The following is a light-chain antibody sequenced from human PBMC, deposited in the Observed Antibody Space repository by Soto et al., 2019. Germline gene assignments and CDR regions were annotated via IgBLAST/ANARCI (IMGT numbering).Light chain of an antibody. V-gene: IGKV1-5*01. CDR1: RSISDW. CDR3: LQYSSHSCT. CDR2: DAS. Sequence: DIQMTQSPASLSPYVGDRVTITCRASRSISDWLAWYQQKPGKAPELLIFDASNLKSGVSSRFSGCGSGTEFTLTIIRLHPDDVATYYCLQYSSHSCTFGQGTKVEIK. J-gene: IGKJ1*01.